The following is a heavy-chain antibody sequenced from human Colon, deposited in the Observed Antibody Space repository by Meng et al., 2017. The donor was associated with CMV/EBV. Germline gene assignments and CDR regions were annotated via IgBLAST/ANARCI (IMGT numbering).Heavy chain of an antibody. CDR1: GGSITSSNYY. J-gene: IGHJ2*01. D-gene: IGHD2-2*01. Sequence: GSLRLSCTVSGGSITSSNYYWGWIRQPPGKGLEWIGNIYYRGSTYYNPSLKSRVTISIDTSKNQFSLKLSSVTAADTAVYYCARLPLGYCSSTSCYAYWYFDLWGRGTLVTVSS. CDR2: IYYRGST. V-gene: IGHV4-39*07. CDR3: ARLPLGYCSSTSCYAYWYFDL.